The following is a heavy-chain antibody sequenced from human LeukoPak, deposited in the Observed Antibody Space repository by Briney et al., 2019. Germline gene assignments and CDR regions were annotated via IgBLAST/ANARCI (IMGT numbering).Heavy chain of an antibody. V-gene: IGHV4-30-2*01. CDR2: IYHSGKT. CDR3: ARGEYSSGYYIDY. D-gene: IGHD3-22*01. Sequence: PSETLSLTCTVSGCSISSGGYYWSWLRQPPGKGLEWVVYIYHSGKTYYNPSLKSRATISVDRSNNQFSLRLSSVTAADTAVYYCARGEYSSGYYIDYWGQGTLVTVSS. J-gene: IGHJ4*02. CDR1: GCSISSGGYY.